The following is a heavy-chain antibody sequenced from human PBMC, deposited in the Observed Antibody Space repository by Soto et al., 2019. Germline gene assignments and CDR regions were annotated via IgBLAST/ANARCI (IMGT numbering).Heavy chain of an antibody. V-gene: IGHV4-59*01. CDR3: ARALVGATDYFDY. CDR1: GGSISSYY. D-gene: IGHD1-26*01. J-gene: IGHJ4*02. Sequence: LSLTCTVSGGSISSYYWSWIRQPPGKGLEWIGYIYYSGSTNYNPSLKSRVTISVDTSKNQFSLKLGSVTAAGTAVYYCARALVGATDYFDYWGQGTLVTVSS. CDR2: IYYSGST.